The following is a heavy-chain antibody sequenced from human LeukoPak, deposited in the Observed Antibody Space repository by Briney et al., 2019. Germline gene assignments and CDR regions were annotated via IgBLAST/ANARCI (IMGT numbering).Heavy chain of an antibody. Sequence: GGSLRLSCAATGFRFSGYSMSWVRQAPGKGLEWVAYIISSSSIIYYADSVKGRFTISRDNAKNSLYLQMNSLRAEDTAVYYCARDLYCSSTRCSPDASDIWGQGTMVTVSS. J-gene: IGHJ3*02. CDR3: ARDLYCSSTRCSPDASDI. CDR1: GFRFSGYS. D-gene: IGHD2-2*01. CDR2: IISSSSII. V-gene: IGHV3-48*04.